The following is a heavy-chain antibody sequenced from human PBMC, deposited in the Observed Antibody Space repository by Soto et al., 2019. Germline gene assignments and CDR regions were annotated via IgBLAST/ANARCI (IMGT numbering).Heavy chain of an antibody. CDR2: ISGSGGST. V-gene: IGHV3-23*01. J-gene: IGHJ3*02. CDR1: GFTFSSYA. CDR3: EKDCGYSYGYDAFDI. Sequence: GGSLRLSCAASGFTFSSYAMSWVRQAPGKGLEWVSAISGSGGSTYYADSVKGRFTISRDNSENTLYLQMNSLRAEDTAVYYCEKDCGYSYGYDAFDIWGQGTMVTVSS. D-gene: IGHD5-18*01.